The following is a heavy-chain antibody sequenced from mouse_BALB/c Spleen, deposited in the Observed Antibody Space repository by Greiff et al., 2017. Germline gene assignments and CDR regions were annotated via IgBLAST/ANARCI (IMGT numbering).Heavy chain of an antibody. V-gene: IGHV4-1*02. J-gene: IGHJ3*01. CDR3: AREEDYYGYGFAY. CDR2: INPDSSTI. Sequence: EVKVEESGGGLVQPGGSLKLSCAASGFDFSRYWMSWVRQAPGKGLEWIGEINPDSSTINYTPSLKDKFIISRDNAKNTLYLQMSKVRSEDTALYYCAREEDYYGYGFAYWGQGTLVTVSA. D-gene: IGHD2-2*01. CDR1: GFDFSRYW.